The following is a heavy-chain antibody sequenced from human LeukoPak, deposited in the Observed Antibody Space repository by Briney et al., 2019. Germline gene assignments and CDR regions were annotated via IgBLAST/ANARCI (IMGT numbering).Heavy chain of an antibody. CDR3: AREIRDGYYYYMDV. CDR1: GFTFSSYG. CDR2: ISGSGGST. V-gene: IGHV3-23*01. Sequence: PWGSLRLSCAASGFTFSSYGMSWVRQAPGKGLEWVSAISGSGGSTYYADSVKGRFTISRDNSKNTLYLQMNSLRAEDTAVYYCAREIRDGYYYYMDVWGKGTTVTISS. D-gene: IGHD5-24*01. J-gene: IGHJ6*03.